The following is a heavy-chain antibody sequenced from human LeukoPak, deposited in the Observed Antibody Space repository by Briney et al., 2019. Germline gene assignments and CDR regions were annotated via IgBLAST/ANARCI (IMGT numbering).Heavy chain of an antibody. CDR1: GYTFTGYY. CDR3: ARVYYDILTGQAFTFDY. Sequence: GASVKVSCKASGYTFTGYYMHWVRQAPGQGLEWMGWINPNSGGTNYAQKFQGRVTMTRDTSISTAYMELSRLRSDDTAVYYCARVYYDILTGQAFTFDYWGQGTLVTVSS. CDR2: INPNSGGT. J-gene: IGHJ4*02. D-gene: IGHD3-9*01. V-gene: IGHV1-2*02.